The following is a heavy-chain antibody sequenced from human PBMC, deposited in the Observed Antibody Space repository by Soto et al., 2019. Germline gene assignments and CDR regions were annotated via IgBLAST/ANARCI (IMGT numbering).Heavy chain of an antibody. V-gene: IGHV3-74*01. CDR2: INSDGSST. CDR3: AILSSPVTKYFHY. CDR1: GFTFSGYW. Sequence: GGSLGLSCAASGFTFSGYWMHWVRQAPGKGLVWVSRINSDGSSTNYADSVKGRFTISRDNAKNTLYLQMNSLRAEDTAVYYCAILSSPVTKYFHYWGQGTLVTVSS. J-gene: IGHJ4*02. D-gene: IGHD4-17*01.